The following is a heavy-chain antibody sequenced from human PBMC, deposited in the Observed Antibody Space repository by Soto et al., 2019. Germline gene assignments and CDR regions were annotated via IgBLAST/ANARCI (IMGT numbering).Heavy chain of an antibody. CDR3: NRGSEYDFWSGYL. J-gene: IGHJ4*02. CDR2: IVPMFGTS. D-gene: IGHD3-3*01. Sequence: QVQLVQSGAEVKKPGASVKVSCKASGYDISWVRQAPGQGLEWMGGIVPMFGTSKYAQKFQGRVTITADTSTNIAYMELRSLRSEDTAVYYCNRGSEYDFWSGYLWGQGTLVSVSS. V-gene: IGHV1-69*06. CDR1: GYD.